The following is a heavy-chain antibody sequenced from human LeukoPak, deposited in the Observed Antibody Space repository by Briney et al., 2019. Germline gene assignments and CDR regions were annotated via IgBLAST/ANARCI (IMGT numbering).Heavy chain of an antibody. CDR1: GFTFDDYA. D-gene: IGHD2-21*02. CDR2: ISGDGGST. Sequence: GGPLRLSCAPSGFTFDDYAMHWVRHAPGGGLEWVSLISGDGGSTYYADPVKGRFTISRDNSKNSLYLQMNSLRTEDTALYYCAKTYCGGDCYSRALAFDIWGQGTMVTVSS. V-gene: IGHV3-43*02. J-gene: IGHJ3*02. CDR3: AKTYCGGDCYSRALAFDI.